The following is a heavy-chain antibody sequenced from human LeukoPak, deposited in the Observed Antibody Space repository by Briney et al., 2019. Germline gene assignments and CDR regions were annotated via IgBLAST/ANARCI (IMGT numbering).Heavy chain of an antibody. J-gene: IGHJ3*02. CDR1: GFTFSSYG. CDR2: IWYDGSNK. Sequence: GGSLRLSCAASGFTFSSYGMHWVRQAPGKGLEWVAVIWYDGSNKYYADSVKGRFTISRDNSKNTLYLQMNSLRAEDTAVYYCARGPMLAYCGGDCYYDAFDIWGQGTMVTVSS. V-gene: IGHV3-33*01. D-gene: IGHD2-21*02. CDR3: ARGPMLAYCGGDCYYDAFDI.